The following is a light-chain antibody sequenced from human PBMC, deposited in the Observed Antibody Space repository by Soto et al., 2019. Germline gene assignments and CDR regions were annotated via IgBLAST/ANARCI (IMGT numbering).Light chain of an antibody. CDR3: QVWDGSTDRVV. Sequence: SYELTQPPSVSVAPGTTAAITCGGNHIGGKSVHWYQQKPGQAPVLVIFYDSDRPSGIPERFSASNSENTATLTISRVEAGDEADYYCQVWDGSTDRVVFGGGTKVTVL. V-gene: IGLV3-21*04. CDR2: YDS. CDR1: HIGGKS. J-gene: IGLJ2*01.